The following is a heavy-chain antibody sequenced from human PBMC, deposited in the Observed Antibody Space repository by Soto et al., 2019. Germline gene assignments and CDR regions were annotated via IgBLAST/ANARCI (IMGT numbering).Heavy chain of an antibody. V-gene: IGHV2-26*01. D-gene: IGHD6-25*01. Sequence: QVTLKESGPALVKPTETLTLTCTVSGFSLNSTRMGVSWIRQPPGKALEWLAHIFSNAEKSYSKSLKSRLTISKDTSKSQVVLTMTNMDPVDTATYYCARISGNIAYYYYYGMDVWGRGTTVTVSS. J-gene: IGHJ6*02. CDR3: ARISGNIAYYYYYGMDV. CDR1: GFSLNSTRMG. CDR2: IFSNAEK.